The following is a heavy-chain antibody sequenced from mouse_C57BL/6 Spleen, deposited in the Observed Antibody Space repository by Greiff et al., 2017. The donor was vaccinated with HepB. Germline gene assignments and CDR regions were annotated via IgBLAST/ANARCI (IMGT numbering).Heavy chain of an antibody. CDR1: GYTFTDYY. V-gene: IGHV1-76*01. CDR3: ARDGNYWWDDY. CDR2: IYPGSGNT. Sequence: VQLQQSGAELVRPGASVKLSCKASGYTFTDYYINWVKPRPGQGLEWIARIYPGSGNTYYNEKFKGKATLTADKSSSTAYMQLSSLTSEDSAVYFCARDGNYWWDDYWGQGTTLTVSS. D-gene: IGHD2-1*01. J-gene: IGHJ2*01.